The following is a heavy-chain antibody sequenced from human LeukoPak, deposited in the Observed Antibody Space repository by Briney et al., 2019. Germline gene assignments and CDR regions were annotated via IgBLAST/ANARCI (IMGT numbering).Heavy chain of an antibody. J-gene: IGHJ4*02. CDR2: FDPEDGET. Sequence: GASVKVSCKASGYTFTSYYMHWVRQAPGKGLEWMGGFDPEDGETIYAQKFQGRVTMTEDTSTDTAYMELSSLRSEDTAVYYCATLTVTTYNFDYWGQGTLVTVSS. V-gene: IGHV1-24*01. CDR1: GYTFTSYY. D-gene: IGHD4-17*01. CDR3: ATLTVTTYNFDY.